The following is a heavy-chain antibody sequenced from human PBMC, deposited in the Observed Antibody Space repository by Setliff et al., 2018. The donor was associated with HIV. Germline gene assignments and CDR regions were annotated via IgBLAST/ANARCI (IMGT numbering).Heavy chain of an antibody. V-gene: IGHV4-59*11. Sequence: LSLTCTVSGGSISSHYWSWIRQPPGKGLEWIGYVYYIGSTNYNPSLQSRVTISIDTSKTQFSLKLTSVTTADTAVYYCARLVWTGYGSRASDIWGQGTVVTVSS. D-gene: IGHD5-12*01. CDR1: GGSISSHY. J-gene: IGHJ3*02. CDR2: VYYIGST. CDR3: ARLVWTGYGSRASDI.